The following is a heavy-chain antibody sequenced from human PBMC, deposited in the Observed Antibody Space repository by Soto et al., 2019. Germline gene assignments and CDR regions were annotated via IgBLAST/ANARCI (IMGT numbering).Heavy chain of an antibody. CDR1: GGSISSGGYS. Sequence: SETLSLTCAVSGGSISSGGYSWSWIRQPPGKGLEWIGYIFHSGGTYYNPSLKSRVTMSVDRSKNQFSLKLISMTAADSAVYFCARENTLTNWFEPWGQGIPVTVSS. J-gene: IGHJ5*02. CDR2: IFHSGGT. V-gene: IGHV4-30-2*01. D-gene: IGHD4-17*01. CDR3: ARENTLTNWFEP.